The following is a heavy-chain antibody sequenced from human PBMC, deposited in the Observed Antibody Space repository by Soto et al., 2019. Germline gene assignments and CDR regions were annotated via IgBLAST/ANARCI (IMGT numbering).Heavy chain of an antibody. CDR2: IYWDDDK. V-gene: IGHV2-5*02. D-gene: IGHD2-21*02. J-gene: IGHJ4*02. CDR3: THFRGGGNSPLGDY. CDR1: GFSLNNSQVG. Sequence: QITLKESGPTLVKPTQPLTLTCTFSGFSLNNSQVGVGWIRQPPGKALEWLTVIYWDDDKRYSSSLKNSLTITQDTSKNQVVLTMTNMDPVDTATYYCTHFRGGGNSPLGDYWGQGILVTVSS.